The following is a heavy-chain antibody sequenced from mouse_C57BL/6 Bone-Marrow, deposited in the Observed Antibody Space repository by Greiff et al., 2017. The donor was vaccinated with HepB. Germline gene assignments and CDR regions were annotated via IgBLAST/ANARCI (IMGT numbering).Heavy chain of an antibody. CDR2: INPSTGGT. J-gene: IGHJ4*01. CDR3: AREEWAMDY. Sequence: EVQLQQSGPELVKPGASVKISCKASGYSFTGYYMNWVKQSPEKSLEWIGEINPSTGGTTYNQKFKAKATLTVDKSSSTAYMQLKSLTSADSAVYYCAREEWAMDYWGQGTSVTVSS. CDR1: GYSFTGYY. D-gene: IGHD1-3*01. V-gene: IGHV1-42*01.